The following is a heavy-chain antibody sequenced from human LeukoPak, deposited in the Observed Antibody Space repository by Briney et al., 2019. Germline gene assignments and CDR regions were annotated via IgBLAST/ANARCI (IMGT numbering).Heavy chain of an antibody. D-gene: IGHD4-17*01. CDR1: GFTFSSYA. J-gene: IGHJ3*02. CDR3: AKSSDYYGDYLWDAFDI. Sequence: GGSLRLSCAASGFTFSSYAMHWVRQAPGKGLEWVSAISGSGGSTYYADSVKGRFTISRDNSKNTLYLQMNSLRAEDTAVYYCAKSSDYYGDYLWDAFDIWGQGTMVTVSS. CDR2: ISGSGGST. V-gene: IGHV3-23*01.